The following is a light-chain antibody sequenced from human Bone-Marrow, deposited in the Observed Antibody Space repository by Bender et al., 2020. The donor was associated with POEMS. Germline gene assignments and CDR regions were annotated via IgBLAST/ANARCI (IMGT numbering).Light chain of an antibody. CDR3: QSYDNTLSVV. J-gene: IGLJ2*01. CDR2: QDM. Sequence: SYELTQPPSVSASAGQTASISCSGERLGDKYTSWYQQRPGQSPVLVIYQDMKRPSGIPERFSGSNSGSSASLAITGLQAEDEADFYCQSYDNTLSVVFGGGTKLTVL. V-gene: IGLV3-1*01. CDR1: RLGDKY.